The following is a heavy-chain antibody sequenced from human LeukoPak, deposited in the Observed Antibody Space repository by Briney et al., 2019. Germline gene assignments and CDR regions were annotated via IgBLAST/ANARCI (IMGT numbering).Heavy chain of an antibody. CDR3: ARVEQWLPTQGYYFDY. Sequence: SETLSLTCTVSGYSISSGYYWGWIRQPPGKGLEWIGSIYHSGSTYYNPSLKSRVTISVDTPKNQFSLKLSSVTAADTAMYYCARVEQWLPTQGYYFDYWGQGTLVTVSS. V-gene: IGHV4-38-2*02. D-gene: IGHD6-19*01. CDR2: IYHSGST. CDR1: GYSISSGYY. J-gene: IGHJ4*02.